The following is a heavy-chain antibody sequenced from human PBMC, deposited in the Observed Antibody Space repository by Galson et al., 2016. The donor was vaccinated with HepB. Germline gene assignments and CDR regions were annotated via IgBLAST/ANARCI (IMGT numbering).Heavy chain of an antibody. V-gene: IGHV3-49*03. CDR3: TRATPYYYDTSRYYFDY. CDR2: SRSKAYIGTA. J-gene: IGHJ4*02. CDR1: GFTFGDYA. Sequence: SLRLSCAGSGFTFGDYAVSWFRQAPGTGLEWVGFSRSKAYIGTAEYAGSVKGRFTITRDDGNSIAYQQMNSLEAEDTALYYCTRATPYYYDTSRYYFDYWGQGTLVTVSS. D-gene: IGHD3-22*01.